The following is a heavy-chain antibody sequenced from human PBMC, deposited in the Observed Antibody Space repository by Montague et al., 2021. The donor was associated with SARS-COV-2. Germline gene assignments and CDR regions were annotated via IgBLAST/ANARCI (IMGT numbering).Heavy chain of an antibody. Sequence: SEILSLTCAVYGGSLSGNYCSWIRQPPGEGLEWIAEISHSGSTSYNPSLKSRVTISVDTSKNQFSLKLSSATAADTAVYYCARVTFPLLVVPRYYGMDVWGQGTMVTVSS. V-gene: IGHV4-34*01. CDR3: ARVTFPLLVVPRYYGMDV. CDR2: ISHSGST. CDR1: GGSLSGNY. J-gene: IGHJ6*02. D-gene: IGHD2-2*01.